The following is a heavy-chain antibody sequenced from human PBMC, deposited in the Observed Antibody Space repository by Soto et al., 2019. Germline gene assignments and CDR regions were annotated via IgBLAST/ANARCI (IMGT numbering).Heavy chain of an antibody. Sequence: EVRLLESGGGLVQPGGSLRLSCAASGFTFSKYAMSWVRQAPGKGLDWVSGISDSGVTTYSADSVKGRFTISRDNSKNTLYLQMNSLRAEDTAVYYCAKGKGTGVTRVGAFDIWGQGTMVTVSS. CDR2: ISDSGVTT. D-gene: IGHD2-8*02. CDR1: GFTFSKYA. CDR3: AKGKGTGVTRVGAFDI. V-gene: IGHV3-23*01. J-gene: IGHJ3*02.